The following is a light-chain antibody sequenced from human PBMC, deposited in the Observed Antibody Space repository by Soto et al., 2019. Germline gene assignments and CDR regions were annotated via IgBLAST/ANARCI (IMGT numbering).Light chain of an antibody. CDR2: GAF. CDR3: RQYNNWPPWT. V-gene: IGKV3-15*01. CDR1: QSVGSIY. Sequence: DIVLTQSPGTLSLSPGERATLSCRAIQSVGSIYLAWYQQKPGQAPRLLIHGAFTRATGIPARFSGSGSGTEFTLTISSLQSEDFAVYYCRQYNNWPPWTFGQGTKVDIK. J-gene: IGKJ1*01.